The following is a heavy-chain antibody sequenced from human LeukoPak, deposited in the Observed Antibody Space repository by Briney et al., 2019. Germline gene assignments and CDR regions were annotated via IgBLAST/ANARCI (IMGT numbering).Heavy chain of an antibody. CDR2: ISGHAEDT. Sequence: GGSLRLSCAASGFTFSAYAMSWVRQAPGRGLEWLSLISGHAEDTYYSDCVKGRFTISRDNSKNTLYLQMNTLRVEDTAIYYCAKDLGDSRAYPILNVWGQGTVITVSS. CDR3: AKDLGDSRAYPILNV. J-gene: IGHJ3*01. V-gene: IGHV3-23*01. CDR1: GFTFSAYA. D-gene: IGHD3-9*01.